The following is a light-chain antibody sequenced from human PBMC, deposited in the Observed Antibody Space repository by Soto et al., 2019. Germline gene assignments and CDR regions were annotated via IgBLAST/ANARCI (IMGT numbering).Light chain of an antibody. J-gene: IGKJ5*01. CDR3: QQYKIRPPVT. V-gene: IGKV3-15*01. CDR2: GAS. Sequence: IVMTQSPATLAVSPGKTATLSCRSSQSVSDGLAWYQQKPGQAPRLLIYGASTRATGVPARFSGSGSGTEFTLTINRLQYEDFAVYYCQQYKIRPPVTFGQGTRLE. CDR1: QSVSDG.